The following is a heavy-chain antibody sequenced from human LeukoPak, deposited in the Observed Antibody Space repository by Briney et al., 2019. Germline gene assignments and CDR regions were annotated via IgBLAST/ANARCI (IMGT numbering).Heavy chain of an antibody. CDR3: AKVRRYSSGWYGDY. D-gene: IGHD6-19*01. J-gene: IGHJ4*02. CDR1: GFTFTSFA. V-gene: IGHV3-30*02. Sequence: GGSLRLSCAASGFTFTSFAMSWVRQAPGKGLEWVAFIRYDGSNKYYADSVKGRFTISRDNSKNTLYLQMNSLRAEDTAVYYCAKVRRYSSGWYGDYWGQGTLVTVSS. CDR2: IRYDGSNK.